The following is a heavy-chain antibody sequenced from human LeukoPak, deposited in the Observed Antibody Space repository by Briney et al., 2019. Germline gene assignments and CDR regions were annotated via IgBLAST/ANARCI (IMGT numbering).Heavy chain of an antibody. Sequence: GVSLRHSCAASGFTFSTYSMNWVRQAPGKGLEWVSYISSSSSTIYYADSVKGRFTISRDNAKNSLYLQMNSLRAEDTAAYYCTGGSTYYDSSGQVPFDYWGQGTLVTVSS. CDR1: GFTFSTYS. D-gene: IGHD3-22*01. CDR2: ISSSSSTI. J-gene: IGHJ4*02. V-gene: IGHV3-48*01. CDR3: TGGSTYYDSSGQVPFDY.